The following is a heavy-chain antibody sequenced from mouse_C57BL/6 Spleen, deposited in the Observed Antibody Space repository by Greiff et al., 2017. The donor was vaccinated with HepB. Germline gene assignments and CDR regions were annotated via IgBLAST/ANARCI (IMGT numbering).Heavy chain of an antibody. J-gene: IGHJ2*01. D-gene: IGHD1-1*01. CDR2: IHPNSGST. CDR1: GYTFTSYW. CDR3: ARVGYGSSLDY. V-gene: IGHV1-64*01. Sequence: VQLQQPGAELVKPGASVKLSCKASGYTFTSYWMHWVKQRPGQGLEWIGMIHPNSGSTNYNEKFKSKATLTVDKSSSTAYMQLSSLTSEDSAVYYCARVGYGSSLDYWGQCTTLTVSS.